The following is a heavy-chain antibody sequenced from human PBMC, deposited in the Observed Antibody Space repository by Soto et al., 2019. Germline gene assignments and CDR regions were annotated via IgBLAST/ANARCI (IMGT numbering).Heavy chain of an antibody. CDR3: ARDEYSLRTYYFAY. V-gene: IGHV1-69*01. Sequence: QVQLVQSGAEVKKPGSSVKVSCKASGGTFSSYAISWVRQAPGQGLEWMGGIIPIFGTANYAQKFQGRVTITADESTSTAYRGVSSLRSEDTAVYYWARDEYSLRTYYFAYGGQGPLVTVPS. J-gene: IGHJ4*02. CDR2: IIPIFGTA. CDR1: GGTFSSYA. D-gene: IGHD6-6*01.